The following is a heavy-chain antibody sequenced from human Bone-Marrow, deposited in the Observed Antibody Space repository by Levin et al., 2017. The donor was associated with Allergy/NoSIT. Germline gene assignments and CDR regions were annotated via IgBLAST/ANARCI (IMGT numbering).Heavy chain of an antibody. CDR2: VWSDGSNK. D-gene: IGHD3-10*01. Sequence: GGSLRLSCAASGFTFSYSAIHWVRQAPGKGLEWVAVVWSDGSNKFYADSVKGRFNISRDNSKDTVLLQMNSLRPEDTGVYYCARDRHGSGSADFWGQGSLVTVSS. V-gene: IGHV3-33*01. CDR1: GFTFSYSA. CDR3: ARDRHGSGSADF. J-gene: IGHJ4*02.